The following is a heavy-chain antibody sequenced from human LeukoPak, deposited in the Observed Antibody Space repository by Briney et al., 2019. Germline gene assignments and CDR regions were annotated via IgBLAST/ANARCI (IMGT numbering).Heavy chain of an antibody. V-gene: IGHV1-69*01. J-gene: IGHJ4*02. Sequence: GSSVKVSCKASGGTFSSYAISWVRQAPGQELEWMGGIIPIFGTANYAQKFQGRVTITADESTSTAYMELSSLRSEDTAVYYCARGHDIVATAYFDYWGQGTLVTVSS. CDR3: ARGHDIVATAYFDY. CDR2: IIPIFGTA. D-gene: IGHD5-12*01. CDR1: GGTFSSYA.